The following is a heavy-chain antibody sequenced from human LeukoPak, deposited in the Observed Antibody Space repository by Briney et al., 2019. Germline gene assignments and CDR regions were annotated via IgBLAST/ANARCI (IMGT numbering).Heavy chain of an antibody. D-gene: IGHD2-15*01. CDR2: ISSSSSYI. CDR3: ARVLGSGPFDY. J-gene: IGHJ4*02. V-gene: IGHV3-21*01. CDR1: GFTFSTYA. Sequence: PGGSLRLSCAASGFTFSTYAMSWVRQAPGKGLEWVSSISSSSSYIYYADSVKGRFTISRDNAKNSLYLQMNSLRAEDTAVYYCARVLGSGPFDYWGQGTLVTVSS.